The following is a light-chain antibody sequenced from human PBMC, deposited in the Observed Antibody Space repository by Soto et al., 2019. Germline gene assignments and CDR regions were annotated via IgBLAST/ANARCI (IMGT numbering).Light chain of an antibody. CDR2: EGT. V-gene: IGLV2-23*01. CDR3: CSYAGSSSVV. J-gene: IGLJ3*02. CDR1: NNDIGSYKF. Sequence: QSALTQPASVSGSPGQSITISCTGTNNDIGSYKFVSWYQQHPGKAPKLMIYEGTKRPSGVSNRFSGSKSGNTASLTISGLRAEDEADYYCCSYAGSSSVVFGEGTKLTVL.